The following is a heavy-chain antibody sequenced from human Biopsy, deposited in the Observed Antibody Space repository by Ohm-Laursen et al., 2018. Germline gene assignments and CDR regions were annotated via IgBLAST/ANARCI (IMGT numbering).Heavy chain of an antibody. V-gene: IGHV1-2*02. CDR1: GNTFATYH. CDR2: INPNSGGT. J-gene: IGHJ4*02. Sequence: ASVKVSCKVSGNTFATYHIHWVRQAPGQGLEWMGWINPNSGGTKYAQKFQGRVTMAGDTSINTVHMELRNLRSDDTAVYYCARRTWDNWGLGTLITVSS. CDR3: ARRTWDN.